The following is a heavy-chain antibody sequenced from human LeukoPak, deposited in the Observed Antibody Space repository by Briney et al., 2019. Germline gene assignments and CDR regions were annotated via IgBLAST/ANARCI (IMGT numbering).Heavy chain of an antibody. V-gene: IGHV3-23*01. Sequence: PGGSLRLSCAACGFTFSTYGMNWVRQAPGKGLEWVSSISDDGGSTYYGDSVKGRFTISRDKYKNILSLQMNSLRAEGTAVYYWAKRVPYERWWVYFDYWGQGTLVSVSS. D-gene: IGHD5-24*01. CDR2: ISDDGGST. CDR1: GFTFSTYG. CDR3: AKRVPYERWWVYFDY. J-gene: IGHJ4*02.